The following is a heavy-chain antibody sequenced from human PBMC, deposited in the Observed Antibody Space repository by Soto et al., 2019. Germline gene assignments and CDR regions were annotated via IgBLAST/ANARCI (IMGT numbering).Heavy chain of an antibody. J-gene: IGHJ5*02. D-gene: IGHD4-17*01. V-gene: IGHV3-64D*06. Sequence: GGSLRLSCSASGFAFSMFSMHWVRQAPGKGLEYVSGISSNGDSTYYADSVKGRFTISRDNSKNTLYLQMSSLRAVDTAVYYCVHPRSTVQIPPTWGQGTLVTVSS. CDR3: VHPRSTVQIPPT. CDR1: GFAFSMFS. CDR2: ISSNGDST.